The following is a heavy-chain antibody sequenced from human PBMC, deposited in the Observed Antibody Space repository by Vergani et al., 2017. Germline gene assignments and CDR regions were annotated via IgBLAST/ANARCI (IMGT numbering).Heavy chain of an antibody. D-gene: IGHD4-17*01. CDR1: GFTFSDYY. CDR2: ISSSSSYT. Sequence: QVQLVESGGGLVKPGGSLRLSCAASGFTFSDYYMSWIRQAPGKGLEWVSYISSSSSYTNYADSVKGRFTISRDNAKNSLYLQMNSLRAEDTAVYYCARAIKMTTGPKGDMYYFDYWGQGTLVTVSS. V-gene: IGHV3-11*06. J-gene: IGHJ4*02. CDR3: ARAIKMTTGPKGDMYYFDY.